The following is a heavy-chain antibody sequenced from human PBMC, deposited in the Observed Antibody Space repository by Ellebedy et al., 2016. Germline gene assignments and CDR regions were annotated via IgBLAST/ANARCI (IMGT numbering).Heavy chain of an antibody. V-gene: IGHV3-30*18. CDR3: AKQWVRWQQMDY. Sequence: GESLKISCAASGGIFSGTSMNWVRQAPGKGLEWVALMSHDGSYKFYADSVKGRFTISRDISKRTLYLQMDSLRAEDTAVYYCAKQWVRWQQMDYWGQGTLVTVSS. CDR1: GGIFSGTS. J-gene: IGHJ4*02. D-gene: IGHD1/OR15-1a*01. CDR2: MSHDGSYK.